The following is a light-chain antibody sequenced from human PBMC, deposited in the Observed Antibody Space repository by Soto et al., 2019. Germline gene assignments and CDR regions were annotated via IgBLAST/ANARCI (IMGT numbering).Light chain of an antibody. CDR2: GAS. J-gene: IGKJ1*01. Sequence: EIMMTQSPAPLSLSPGEKATLSCRASQSVSSNLAWYQQKPGQAPRLLIYGASTRATGIPARFSGSGSGTEFTLTISSLQSEDFAVYYCQQYNNWWTFGQGTKV. CDR3: QQYNNWWT. CDR1: QSVSSN. V-gene: IGKV3-15*01.